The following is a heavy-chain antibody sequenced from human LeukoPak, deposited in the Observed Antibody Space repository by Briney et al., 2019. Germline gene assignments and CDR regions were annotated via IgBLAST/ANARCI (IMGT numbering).Heavy chain of an antibody. Sequence: ASVKVSCKASGYTFTSYAMNWVRQAPGQGLEWMGWINTNTGNPTYAQGFTGRFVFSLDTSVSTAYLQISSLKAEDTAVYYCARDHSRRYFDWLPSKSNYFDYWGQGTLVTVSS. CDR3: ARDHSRRYFDWLPSKSNYFDY. D-gene: IGHD3-9*01. CDR1: GYTFTSYA. V-gene: IGHV7-4-1*02. CDR2: INTNTGNP. J-gene: IGHJ4*02.